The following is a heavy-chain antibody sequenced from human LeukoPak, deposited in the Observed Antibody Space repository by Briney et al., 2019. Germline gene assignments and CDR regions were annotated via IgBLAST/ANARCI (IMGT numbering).Heavy chain of an antibody. CDR3: ARLSTGWYYFDY. J-gene: IGHJ4*02. D-gene: IGHD6-19*01. V-gene: IGHV4-59*08. Sequence: PSETLSLTYTVSDGSISSYYWSWIRQPPGKGLEWIGYIYYSGSTDYNPSLKSRVTISVDTSKNQFSLRLSSVTAADTAVYYCARLSTGWYYFDYWGQGALVTVSS. CDR1: DGSISSYY. CDR2: IYYSGST.